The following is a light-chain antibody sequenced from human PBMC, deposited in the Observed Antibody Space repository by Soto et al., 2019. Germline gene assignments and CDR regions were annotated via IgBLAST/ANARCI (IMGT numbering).Light chain of an antibody. CDR2: DTS. CDR1: QAISNH. J-gene: IGKJ4*01. CDR3: QRTDKLPLT. Sequence: IQMTQSPSPLPASVGDRVIITCQASQAISNHLNWYQQKPGRAPKLLIYDTSNLETGVPSRFRGSGGGTDFTFTITSLQPEDFATYFCQRTDKLPLTFGGGTKVDMK. V-gene: IGKV1-33*01.